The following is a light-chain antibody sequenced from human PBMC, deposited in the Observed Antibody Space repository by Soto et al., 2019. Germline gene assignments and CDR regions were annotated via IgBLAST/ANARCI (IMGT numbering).Light chain of an antibody. J-gene: IGKJ4*01. CDR1: QGISSY. CDR2: AAS. V-gene: IGKV1-9*01. CDR3: QQLNSYPRT. Sequence: IQLTQSPSSLSASVGDRVTITCRASQGISSYLVWYQQKPGKAPKLLIYAASTLQSGVPSRFSGSGSGTDFPLTISSLQPEDFATYYCQQLNSYPRTFGGGTKVDIK.